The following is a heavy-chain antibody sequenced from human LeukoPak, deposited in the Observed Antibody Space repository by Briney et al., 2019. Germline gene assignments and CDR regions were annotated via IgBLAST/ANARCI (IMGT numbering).Heavy chain of an antibody. CDR1: GYTFTSYG. CDR3: ARAPTVRGVTRLYYFDY. J-gene: IGHJ4*02. CDR2: ISTFNGNT. D-gene: IGHD3-10*01. V-gene: IGHV1-18*01. Sequence: ASVKVSCKASGYTFTSYGILWVRQAPGQGLEWMGWISTFNGNTNYAQKIQGRVTMTRDTSTSTVYMELSSLRSEDTAVYYCARAPTVRGVTRLYYFDYWGQGTLVTVSS.